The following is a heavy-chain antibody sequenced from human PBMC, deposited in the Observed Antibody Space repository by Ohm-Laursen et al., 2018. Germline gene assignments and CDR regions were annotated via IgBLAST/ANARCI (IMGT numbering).Heavy chain of an antibody. Sequence: SETLSLTCTVSGYSISSGYFWGWIRQPPGKGLEWIGTIYHSGITYYNPSLKSRVTISVDTSKNQFSLKLSSVTAADTALYYCARGLWWFDPWGQGTLVTVSS. J-gene: IGHJ5*02. CDR3: ARGLWWFDP. CDR1: GYSISSGYF. CDR2: IYHSGIT. V-gene: IGHV4-38-2*02.